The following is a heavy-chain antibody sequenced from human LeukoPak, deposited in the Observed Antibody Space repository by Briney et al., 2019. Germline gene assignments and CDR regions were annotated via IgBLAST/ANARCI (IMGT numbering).Heavy chain of an antibody. CDR1: GGSISSYY. V-gene: IGHV4-59*01. CDR3: ARDARTIKERSDAFDI. D-gene: IGHD1-1*01. Sequence: SETLSLTCTVSGGSISSYYWSWIRQPPGKGLEWIGYIYYSGSTNYNPSPKSRVTISVDTSKNQFSLKLSSVTAADTAVYYCARDARTIKERSDAFDIWGQGTMVTVSS. J-gene: IGHJ3*02. CDR2: IYYSGST.